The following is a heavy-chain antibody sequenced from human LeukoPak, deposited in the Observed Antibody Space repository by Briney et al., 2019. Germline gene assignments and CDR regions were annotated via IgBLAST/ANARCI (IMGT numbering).Heavy chain of an antibody. Sequence: PGGSLRLSCAASGFTFRDYYMSWIRQAPGRGLEWVSYITSSGSNKYYGDSVKGRFTISRDNAQNSLHLQMNSLRAEDTAVYYCARGERHYYDSSDYWTYYFDYWGQGTLVTVSS. V-gene: IGHV3-11*01. J-gene: IGHJ4*02. CDR1: GFTFRDYY. CDR2: ITSSGSNK. D-gene: IGHD3-22*01. CDR3: ARGERHYYDSSDYWTYYFDY.